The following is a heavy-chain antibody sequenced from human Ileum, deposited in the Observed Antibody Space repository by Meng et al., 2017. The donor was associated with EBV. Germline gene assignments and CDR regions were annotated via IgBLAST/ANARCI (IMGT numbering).Heavy chain of an antibody. Sequence: DAALVTPPHTLALPCAISADSVSSNSAAWNWIRQSPSRGLEWLGRTYYRSKWYNDYAVSVKSRITINPDTSKNQFSLQLNSVTPEDTAVYYCARDSSSSAYSPFDYWGQGTLVTVSS. CDR1: ADSVSSNSAA. D-gene: IGHD3-22*01. CDR3: ARDSSSSAYSPFDY. J-gene: IGHJ4*02. V-gene: IGHV6-1*01. CDR2: TYYRSKWYN.